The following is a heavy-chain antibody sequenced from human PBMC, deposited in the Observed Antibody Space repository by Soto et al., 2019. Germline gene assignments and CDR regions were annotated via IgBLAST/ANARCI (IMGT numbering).Heavy chain of an antibody. J-gene: IGHJ4*02. CDR2: INSDGSST. Sequence: EVQLVESGGGLVQPGGSLRLSFAASGFTFITYWRHWVRQAPGKGLVWVSRINSDGSSTSYADSVKGRFTISRDNAKNTLYLQMNSLRAEDTAVYYCVRTSLVVAAATREDYWGQGTLVTVSS. V-gene: IGHV3-74*01. D-gene: IGHD2-15*01. CDR1: GFTFITYW. CDR3: VRTSLVVAAATREDY.